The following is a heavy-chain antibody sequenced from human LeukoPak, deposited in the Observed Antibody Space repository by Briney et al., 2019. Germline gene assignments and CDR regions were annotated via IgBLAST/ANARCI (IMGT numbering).Heavy chain of an antibody. CDR1: GFTFTYYA. J-gene: IGHJ4*02. CDR2: SSGSDGST. V-gene: IGHV3-23*01. D-gene: IGHD2-15*01. Sequence: GESLKISCAASGFTFTYYAMSWVRQAPGKGLDWVSASSGSDGSTDYADSVKGRFTISRDNSKNTLYLQMNSLRAEDTALYYCAKGLLGYCSGGSCSPFDYWGQGTLVTVSS. CDR3: AKGLLGYCSGGSCSPFDY.